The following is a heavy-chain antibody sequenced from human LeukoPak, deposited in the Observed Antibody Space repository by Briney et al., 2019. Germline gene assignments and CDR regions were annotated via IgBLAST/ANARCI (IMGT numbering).Heavy chain of an antibody. Sequence: SETQSLTCTVSGGSVSSGSYYWSWIRQPPGKGLEWIGYIYYSGSTNYNPSLKSRVTISVDTSKNQFSLKLSSVTAADTAVYYCARGSSTSWGYWYFDLWGRGTLVTVSS. D-gene: IGHD2-2*01. CDR3: ARGSSTSWGYWYFDL. V-gene: IGHV4-61*01. CDR2: IYYSGST. CDR1: GGSVSSGSYY. J-gene: IGHJ2*01.